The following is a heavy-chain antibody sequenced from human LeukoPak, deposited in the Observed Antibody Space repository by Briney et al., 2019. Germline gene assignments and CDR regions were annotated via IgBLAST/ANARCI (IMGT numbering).Heavy chain of an antibody. J-gene: IGHJ3*02. CDR3: ARGPYSYDSSGAFDI. V-gene: IGHV4-38-2*02. Sequence: SETLSLTCTVSGYSISTGYYWDWIRQPPGKGLEWIGTFYHGGSTYYNPSLKSRVTISVDTSKNQFSLNLTSVTAADTAVYFCARGPYSYDSSGAFDIWGQGTMVTVSS. CDR2: FYHGGST. D-gene: IGHD3-22*01. CDR1: GYSISTGYY.